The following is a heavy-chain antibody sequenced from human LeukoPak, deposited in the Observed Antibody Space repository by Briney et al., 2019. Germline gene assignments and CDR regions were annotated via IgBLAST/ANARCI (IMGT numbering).Heavy chain of an antibody. Sequence: SETLSLTCTVPGGSISSGDYYWSWIRQPPGKGLEWIGYIYYSGSTYYNPSLKSRVTISVDTSKNQFSLKLSSVTAADTAVYYCARVVVGGYSYGPLDYWGQGTLVTVSS. CDR1: GGSISSGDYY. D-gene: IGHD5-18*01. V-gene: IGHV4-30-4*01. CDR3: ARVVVGGYSYGPLDY. J-gene: IGHJ4*02. CDR2: IYYSGST.